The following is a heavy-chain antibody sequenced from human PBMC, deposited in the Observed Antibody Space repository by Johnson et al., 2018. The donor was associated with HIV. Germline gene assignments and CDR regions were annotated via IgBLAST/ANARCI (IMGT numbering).Heavy chain of an antibody. CDR3: ARSVDAFDI. CDR2: ISYDGSNK. J-gene: IGHJ3*02. Sequence: QVQLVESGGGVVQPGRSLRLSCAASGFTFSSYAIHWVRQAPGKGLEWVAVISYDGSNKYYADSVKGRFTISRDNAKNSLYLQMNSLRAEDTAVYYCARSVDAFDIWGQGTMVTVSS. V-gene: IGHV3-30-3*01. CDR1: GFTFSSYA.